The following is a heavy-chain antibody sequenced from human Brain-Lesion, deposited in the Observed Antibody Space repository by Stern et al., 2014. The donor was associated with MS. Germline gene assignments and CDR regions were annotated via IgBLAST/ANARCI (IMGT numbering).Heavy chain of an antibody. V-gene: IGHV3-21*01. Sequence: VQLVESGGGLVKPGGSLRLSCEASGFTFNSYSMNWVRQAPGKGLEWVSSISVGTDYIYYADSVKGRFTISRDNAKNSLFLQMNTLRAGDTGVYYCARVDCSGTNCFYYYYGMDVWGQGTTVTVSS. J-gene: IGHJ6*02. CDR2: ISVGTDYI. D-gene: IGHD2-2*01. CDR1: GFTFNSYS. CDR3: ARVDCSGTNCFYYYYGMDV.